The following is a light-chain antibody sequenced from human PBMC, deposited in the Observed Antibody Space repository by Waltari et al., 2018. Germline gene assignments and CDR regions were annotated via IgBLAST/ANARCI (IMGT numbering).Light chain of an antibody. V-gene: IGLV1-40*01. CDR2: GSR. CDR3: QSFDRSLSGVI. J-gene: IGLJ2*01. Sequence: QSVLTQPPSVSGAPGQRVTISCTGSSSNIGAGYDVYGNQQLPRTTPKLLIYGSRNRPPGVPDLFSASKSGTSASLAITGLQAEDEADYYCQSFDRSLSGVIFGGGTKLTVL. CDR1: SSNIGAGYD.